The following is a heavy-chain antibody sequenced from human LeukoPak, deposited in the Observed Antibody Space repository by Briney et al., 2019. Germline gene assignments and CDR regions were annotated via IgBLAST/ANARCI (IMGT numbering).Heavy chain of an antibody. CDR1: GYTFTTYA. V-gene: IGHV1-3*01. D-gene: IGHD6-19*01. Sequence: ASVKVSCKASGYTFTTYAMHWVRQAPGQRLEWMGWINAGNGNTKYSQKFQGRVTITRDTSARTAYMELSSLRPEDTAVYYCARDLEYRSSGWYLWGQGTLVTVSS. J-gene: IGHJ5*02. CDR2: INAGNGNT. CDR3: ARDLEYRSSGWYL.